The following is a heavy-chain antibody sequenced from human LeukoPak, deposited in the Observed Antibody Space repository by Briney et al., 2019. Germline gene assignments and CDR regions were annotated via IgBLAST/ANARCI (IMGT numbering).Heavy chain of an antibody. J-gene: IGHJ5*02. D-gene: IGHD6-13*01. Sequence: GASVKVSCKASGGTFSSYAISWVRQAPGQGLEWMGRIIPILGIANYAQKFQGRVTITADKSTSTAYMKLSSLRSEDTAVYYCAREAGREYSSSWYRGASPISYNWFDPWGQGTLVTVSS. CDR1: GGTFSSYA. CDR3: AREAGREYSSSWYRGASPISYNWFDP. CDR2: IIPILGIA. V-gene: IGHV1-69*04.